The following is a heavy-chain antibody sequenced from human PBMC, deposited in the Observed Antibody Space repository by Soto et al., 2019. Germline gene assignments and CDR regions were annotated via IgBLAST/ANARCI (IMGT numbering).Heavy chain of an antibody. CDR1: GGSISSSNYY. J-gene: IGHJ4*02. Sequence: SETLSLTCPVSGGSISSSNYYWGWIRQPPGKGLEWIGNIYYSGSTSYNPSLRSRVTISIDTSKNQFSLKLTSVSAADTAVYYCARRPIMITLGGVIDYYFDFWGQGSLVTVSS. CDR2: IYYSGST. D-gene: IGHD3-16*02. CDR3: ARRPIMITLGGVIDYYFDF. V-gene: IGHV4-39*01.